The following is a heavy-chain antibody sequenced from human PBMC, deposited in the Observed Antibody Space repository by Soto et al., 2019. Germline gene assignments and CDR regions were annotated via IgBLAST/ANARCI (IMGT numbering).Heavy chain of an antibody. V-gene: IGHV5-51*01. J-gene: IGHJ6*02. CDR3: ARHTSNFRYYYYAMDV. CDR2: IYPGDSDT. Sequence: GESLKISCKGSGYTFTDYWIGWVRQLPGKGLEWMGIIYPGDSDTRYSPSFQGHVTITVDKSTSTAYLQWNTLKASDTAMYYCARHTSNFRYYYYAMDVCGQGSTVTVSS. D-gene: IGHD2-2*01. CDR1: GYTFTDYW.